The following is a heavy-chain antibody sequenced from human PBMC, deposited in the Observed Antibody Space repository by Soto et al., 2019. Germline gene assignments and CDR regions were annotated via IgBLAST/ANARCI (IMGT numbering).Heavy chain of an antibody. CDR2: IKKDGSEQ. J-gene: IGHJ6*02. V-gene: IGHV3-7*01. Sequence: PGGSLRLSCAASGFAFSNFWMTWVRQAPGKGLEWVANIKKDGSEQYYVDSVKGRFTISRDNSKNTLYLQMSSLRAEDTAVYYCARDNSSSWVYYGMDVWGQGTTVTVSS. D-gene: IGHD6-6*01. CDR1: GFAFSNFW. CDR3: ARDNSSSWVYYGMDV.